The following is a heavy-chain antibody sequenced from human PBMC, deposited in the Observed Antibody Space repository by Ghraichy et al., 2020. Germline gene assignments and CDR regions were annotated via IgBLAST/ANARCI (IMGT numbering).Heavy chain of an antibody. CDR3: ARLGPRSRGVVLDDY. D-gene: IGHD3-3*01. CDR1: GYSFTSYW. V-gene: IGHV5-51*01. CDR2: IYPGDSDT. J-gene: IGHJ4*02. Sequence: GESLNISCKGSGYSFTSYWIGWVRQMPGKGLEWMGIIYPGDSDTRYSPSFQGQVTLSADKSISTAYLQWSSLKASDTAMYYCARLGPRSRGVVLDDYWGQGTLVTVSS.